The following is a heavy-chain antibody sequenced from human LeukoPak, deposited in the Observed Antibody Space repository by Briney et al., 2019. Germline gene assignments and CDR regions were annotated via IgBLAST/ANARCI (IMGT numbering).Heavy chain of an antibody. CDR3: SRSGYSFGNAFDI. CDR2: VYHTGNT. D-gene: IGHD5-18*01. J-gene: IGHJ3*02. CDR1: GHSISSCDY. Sequence: SESLSLTCAVSGHSISSCDYWCWIRQSPGKGLEWFGTVYHTGNTYYAASLKSRVTISIDTPKNKLSLKLITVTAEETAIYYFSRSGYSFGNAFDIWGEGTVVTLSS. V-gene: IGHV4-38-2*01.